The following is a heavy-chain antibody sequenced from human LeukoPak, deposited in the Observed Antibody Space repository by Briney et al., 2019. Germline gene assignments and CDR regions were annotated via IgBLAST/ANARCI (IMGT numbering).Heavy chain of an antibody. Sequence: SQTLSLTCTVAGGSISSYYWSWIRQPPGKGLEWIGYIYYSGSTNYNPSLKSRVTISVDTSKNQFSLKLRSVTAADTAVYYCSRGDEYFQHWGQGTLVTVSS. J-gene: IGHJ1*01. CDR1: GGSISSYY. CDR3: SRGDEYFQH. CDR2: IYYSGST. V-gene: IGHV4-59*01.